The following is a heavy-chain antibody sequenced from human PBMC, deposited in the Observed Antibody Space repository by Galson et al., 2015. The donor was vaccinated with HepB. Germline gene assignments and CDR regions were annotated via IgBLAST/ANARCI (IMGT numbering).Heavy chain of an antibody. J-gene: IGHJ5*02. CDR3: ASWIVVVGTGNWFDP. CDR1: GGTFSSYA. D-gene: IGHD2-15*01. CDR2: IIPIFGTA. V-gene: IGHV1-69*13. Sequence: SVKVSCKASGGTFSSYAISWVRQAPGQGLEWMGGIIPIFGTANYAQKFQGRVTITADESTSTAYMELSSLRSEDTAVYYCASWIVVVGTGNWFDPWGQGTLVTVSS.